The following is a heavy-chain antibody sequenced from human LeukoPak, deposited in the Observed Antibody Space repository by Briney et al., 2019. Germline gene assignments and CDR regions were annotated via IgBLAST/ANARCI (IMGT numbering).Heavy chain of an antibody. V-gene: IGHV3-23*01. D-gene: IGHD7-27*01. J-gene: IGHJ4*02. Sequence: GRSLRLSCAGSGLTFSSYAMSWVRQAAGKGLEWVSAISGSGDRTHFADSGKGWFTISRDNPINTLYLKMNSPRAEDTAVYYCAKDLGTNFDYWVQGTLVTVSS. CDR2: ISGSGDRT. CDR1: GLTFSSYA. CDR3: AKDLGTNFDY.